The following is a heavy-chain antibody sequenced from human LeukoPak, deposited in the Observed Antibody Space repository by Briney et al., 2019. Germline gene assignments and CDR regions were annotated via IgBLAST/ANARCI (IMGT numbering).Heavy chain of an antibody. J-gene: IGHJ4*02. CDR2: ISAGGGST. CDR1: GFTFSSYA. CDR3: VRGYYAGRGHHFEY. D-gene: IGHD3-22*01. V-gene: IGHV3-23*01. Sequence: GGSLRLSCAASGFTFSSYAMSWVRQAPGKGLECVSGISAGGGSTYYADSVKGRLTVSRDNSKNTLYLQMNSLRAEDTAVYYCVRGYYAGRGHHFEYWGQGTLVTVSS.